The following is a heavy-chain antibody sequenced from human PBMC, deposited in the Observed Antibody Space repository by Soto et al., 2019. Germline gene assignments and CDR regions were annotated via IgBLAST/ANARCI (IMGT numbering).Heavy chain of an antibody. Sequence: QVQLVESGGGVVQPGRSLRLSCAASGFTFSSYAMHWVRQAPGKGLEWVAVISYDGSNKYYADSVKGRFTISRDNSKNTLYLQMNSLRAEDTAVYYCARGRGFGYGMDVWGQGTTGTVSS. CDR3: ARGRGFGYGMDV. V-gene: IGHV3-30-3*01. CDR2: ISYDGSNK. CDR1: GFTFSSYA. J-gene: IGHJ6*02. D-gene: IGHD3-16*01.